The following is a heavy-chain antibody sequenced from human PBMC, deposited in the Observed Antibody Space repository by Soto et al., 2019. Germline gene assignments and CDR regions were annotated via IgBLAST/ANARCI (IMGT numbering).Heavy chain of an antibody. V-gene: IGHV3-30*18. J-gene: IGHJ6*02. D-gene: IGHD2-2*01. CDR2: ISYDGSNK. Sequence: QVQLVESGGGVVQPGRSLRLSCAASGFTFSSYGMHWVRQAPGKGLEWVAVISYDGSNKYYADSVKGRFTISRDNSKNALYLQMNSLRAEDTAVYYCANHRLPAMESDGMDVWGQGTTVTVSS. CDR1: GFTFSSYG. CDR3: ANHRLPAMESDGMDV.